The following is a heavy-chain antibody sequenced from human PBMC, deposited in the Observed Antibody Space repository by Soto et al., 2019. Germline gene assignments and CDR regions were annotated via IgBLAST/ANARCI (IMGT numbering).Heavy chain of an antibody. D-gene: IGHD1-26*01. CDR3: AGVGVTYYYYGMDV. Sequence: ASVKVSCKASGYTFTSYDINWVRQATGQGLEWMGWMNPNSGNTGYAQKFQGKVTMTRNTSISTAYMELSSLRSEDTAVYYCAGVGVTYYYYGMDVWGQGTMVTVSS. CDR1: GYTFTSYD. CDR2: MNPNSGNT. V-gene: IGHV1-8*01. J-gene: IGHJ6*02.